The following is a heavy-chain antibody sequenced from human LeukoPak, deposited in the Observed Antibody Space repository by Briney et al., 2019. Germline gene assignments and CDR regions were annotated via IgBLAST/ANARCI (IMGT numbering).Heavy chain of an antibody. V-gene: IGHV4-4*02. CDR3: ARLDDSSGYTFDY. Sequence: PSGTLSLTCAVSGGSISSSNWWSWVRQPPGKGLEWIGEIYHSGSTNYNPSLKSRVTISVDTSKNQFSLKLSSVTAADTAVYYCARLDDSSGYTFDYWGQGTLVTVSS. CDR1: GGSISSSNW. D-gene: IGHD3-22*01. CDR2: IYHSGST. J-gene: IGHJ4*02.